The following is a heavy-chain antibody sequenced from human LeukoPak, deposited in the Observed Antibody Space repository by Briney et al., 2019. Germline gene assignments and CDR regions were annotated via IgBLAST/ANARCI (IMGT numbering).Heavy chain of an antibody. CDR2: ISAYNGNT. J-gene: IGHJ4*02. D-gene: IGHD3-22*01. CDR3: ARVPHPYYYDSSGLDY. CDR1: GYTFTSYG. V-gene: IGHV1-18*01. Sequence: ASVKVSCKASGYTFTSYGISWVRQAPGQGLEWMGWISAYNGNTNYAQKLQGRVTMTTDTSTSTAYMELRSLRSDDTAVYYCARVPHPYYYDSSGLDYWGQGTLVTVSS.